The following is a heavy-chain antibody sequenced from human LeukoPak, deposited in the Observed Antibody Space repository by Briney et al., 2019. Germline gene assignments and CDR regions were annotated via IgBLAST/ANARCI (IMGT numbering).Heavy chain of an antibody. CDR2: ISPYNGNT. CDR3: AKTSLGRQYFDS. CDR1: GYTFRTYG. J-gene: IGHJ4*02. Sequence: ASVTVSCTASGYTFRTYGITWVRQAPGQGLEWMGWISPYNGNTNYLQTFQGRVTMTTDTSTTTAYMELRSLRSDDTAIYYCAKTSLGRQYFDSWGQGTLVTVSS. D-gene: IGHD3-16*01. V-gene: IGHV1-18*01.